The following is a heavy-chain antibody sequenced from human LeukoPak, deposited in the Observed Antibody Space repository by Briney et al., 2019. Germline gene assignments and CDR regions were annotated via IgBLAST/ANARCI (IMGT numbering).Heavy chain of an antibody. CDR2: INHSGST. J-gene: IGHJ3*02. V-gene: IGHV4-34*01. Sequence: SETLSLTCAVYGGSFSGYYWSWIRQPPGKGLEWIGEINHSGSTNYNPSPKSRVTISVDTSKNQFSLKLSSVTAADTAVYYCARTGGWYAFDIWGQGTMVTVSS. CDR3: ARTGGWYAFDI. CDR1: GGSFSGYY. D-gene: IGHD6-19*01.